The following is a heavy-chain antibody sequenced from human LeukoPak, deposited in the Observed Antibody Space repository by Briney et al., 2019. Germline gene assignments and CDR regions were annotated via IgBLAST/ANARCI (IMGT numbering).Heavy chain of an antibody. CDR3: ARTVAGTRGYYGMDV. J-gene: IGHJ6*02. Sequence: PGRSLRLSCAASGFTFSSYAMHWVRQAPGKGLEWVAVISYDGSNKYYADSVKGRFTISRDNSKNTLYLQMNSLRAEDTAVYYCARTVAGTRGYYGMDVWGQGTTVTVSS. D-gene: IGHD6-19*01. CDR1: GFTFSSYA. CDR2: ISYDGSNK. V-gene: IGHV3-30-3*01.